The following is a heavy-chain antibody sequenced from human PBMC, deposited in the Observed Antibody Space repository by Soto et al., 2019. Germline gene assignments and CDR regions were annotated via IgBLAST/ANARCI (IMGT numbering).Heavy chain of an antibody. V-gene: IGHV1-2*02. D-gene: IGHD6-19*01. CDR1: GYIFSAYS. CDR3: TREASAVISLDY. J-gene: IGHJ4*02. CDR2: FNPNSGDT. Sequence: QVQLVQSGAEVKKPGASVKVSCKASGYIFSAYSMHWVRQAPGQGLEWVGWFNPNSGDTIYAQKFQGRVTLTRDTSLRTAYMELYSLRSDDTAVYYCTREASAVISLDYWGQGTLVTVSS.